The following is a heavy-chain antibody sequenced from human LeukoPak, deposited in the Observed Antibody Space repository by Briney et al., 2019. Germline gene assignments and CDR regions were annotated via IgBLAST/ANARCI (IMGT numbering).Heavy chain of an antibody. Sequence: ASVKVSCKASGYTFTGYYMHWVRQAPGQGLEWMGWINPNSGGTNYAQKFQGRVTMTRDTSISTAYMELSRLRSDDTAVYYCARVRGYSGGWYYYWGQGTLVTVSS. CDR3: ARVRGYSGGWYYY. D-gene: IGHD6-13*01. J-gene: IGHJ4*02. CDR1: GYTFTGYY. V-gene: IGHV1-2*02. CDR2: INPNSGGT.